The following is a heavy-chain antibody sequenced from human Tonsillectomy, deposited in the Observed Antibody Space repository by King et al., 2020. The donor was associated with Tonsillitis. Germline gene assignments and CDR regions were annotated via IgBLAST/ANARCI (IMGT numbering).Heavy chain of an antibody. CDR1: GFTFSTYS. CDR2: ISSSSSTI. V-gene: IGHV3-48*04. CDR3: ARETEDIAGSTGNFDY. J-gene: IGHJ4*02. D-gene: IGHD1-20*01. Sequence: VQLVESGGGLVQPGGSLRLSCAASGFTFSTYSMNCVRQAPGKGLEWVSYISSSSSTIYYADSVKGRFTISRDNAKNSLYLQMNSLRAEDTAVYYCARETEDIAGSTGNFDYWGQGTLVTVSS.